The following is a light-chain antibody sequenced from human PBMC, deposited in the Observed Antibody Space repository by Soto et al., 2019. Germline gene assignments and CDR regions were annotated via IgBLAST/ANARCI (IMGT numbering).Light chain of an antibody. CDR1: HYISSY. CDR3: QQTYTSPPT. J-gene: IGKJ1*01. V-gene: IGKV1-39*01. Sequence: DIQMSQSPSSLSASVGDSVTISCRASHYISSYLSWYQQKPGKAPNLLIYAASSLQRGVPSRFSGSGSGTDFTLTISSLQPEDFATYYCQQTYTSPPTFGQGTKVDI. CDR2: AAS.